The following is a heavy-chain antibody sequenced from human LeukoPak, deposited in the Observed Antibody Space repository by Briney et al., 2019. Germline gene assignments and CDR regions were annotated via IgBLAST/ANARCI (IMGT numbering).Heavy chain of an antibody. CDR1: GVSISSSNW. V-gene: IGHV4-4*02. CDR3: SRLPDP. J-gene: IGHJ5*02. Sequence: SETLSLTCAVSGVSISSSNWWHWVRQPPGKGLEWIGEIYHSGSTNYNPSLRSRVTISVDKSKNQFSLKLSSVTAADTAVYYCSRLPDPWGQGTLVTVSS. CDR2: IYHSGST.